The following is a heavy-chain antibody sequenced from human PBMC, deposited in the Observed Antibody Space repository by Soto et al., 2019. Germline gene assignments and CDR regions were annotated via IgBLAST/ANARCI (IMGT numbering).Heavy chain of an antibody. Sequence: GGSLRLSCAASGFTFSSYGMHWVRQAPGKGLEWVAVISYDGSNKYYADSVKGRFTISRDNSKNTLYLQMNSLRAEDTAVYYCAKGFEYSYFGCFDYWGQGTLVTVSS. CDR1: GFTFSSYG. D-gene: IGHD5-18*01. V-gene: IGHV3-30*18. J-gene: IGHJ4*02. CDR2: ISYDGSNK. CDR3: AKGFEYSYFGCFDY.